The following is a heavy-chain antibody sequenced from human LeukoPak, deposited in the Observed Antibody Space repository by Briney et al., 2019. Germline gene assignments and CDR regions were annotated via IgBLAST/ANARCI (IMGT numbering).Heavy chain of an antibody. CDR3: AKGLVYCSSTSCYAGGLLDY. Sequence: GGSLRLSCAAPGFTLSSYAMSWVRQAPGKGLEWVSAISGSGGSTYYADSVKGRFTISRDNSKNTLYLQMNGLRAEDTAVYYCAKGLVYCSSTSCYAGGLLDYWGQGTLVTVSS. V-gene: IGHV3-23*01. D-gene: IGHD2-2*01. J-gene: IGHJ4*02. CDR1: GFTLSSYA. CDR2: ISGSGGST.